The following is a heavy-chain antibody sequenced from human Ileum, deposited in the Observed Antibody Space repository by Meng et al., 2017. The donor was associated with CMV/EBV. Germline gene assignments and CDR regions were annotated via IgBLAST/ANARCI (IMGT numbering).Heavy chain of an antibody. D-gene: IGHD3-10*01. CDR1: GDSISSYY. CDR2: IYSNGNN. Sequence: QVNLQGSGPGLVKPSETRSLTCSVSGDSISSYYWSWIRQPAGKGLEWIGRIYSNGNNNYNPSLESRVTMSVDTSKNHFSLKLNSVTAADTAVYYCARGTKYGSGNWFDPWGQGTLVIVSS. J-gene: IGHJ5*02. V-gene: IGHV4-4*07. CDR3: ARGTKYGSGNWFDP.